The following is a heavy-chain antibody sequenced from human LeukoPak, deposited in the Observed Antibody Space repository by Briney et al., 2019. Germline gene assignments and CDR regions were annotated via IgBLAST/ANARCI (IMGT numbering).Heavy chain of an antibody. D-gene: IGHD6-19*01. CDR1: GGSISGYF. CDR3: AREYSSGWYYFDY. J-gene: IGHJ4*02. V-gene: IGHV4-59*01. Sequence: SETLSLTCAVSGGSISGYFWSWIRQSPDKGLEWIGYIYYSGSTNYNPSLQSRVTISVDSSKNQFSLKLSSVTAADTAVYYCAREYSSGWYYFDYWGQGTLVTVSS. CDR2: IYYSGST.